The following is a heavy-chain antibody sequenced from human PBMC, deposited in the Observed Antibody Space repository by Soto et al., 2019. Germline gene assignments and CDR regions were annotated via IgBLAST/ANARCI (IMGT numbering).Heavy chain of an antibody. CDR1: GYTFTSYG. CDR3: ARDVAIYDILTGHPTLDY. V-gene: IGHV1-18*04. J-gene: IGHJ4*02. D-gene: IGHD3-9*01. Sequence: ASVKVSCKASGYTFTSYGISWVRQAPGQGLEWMRWISAYNGNTNYAQKLQGRVTMTTDTSTSTAYMELRSLRSDDTAVYYCARDVAIYDILTGHPTLDYWGQGTLVTVSS. CDR2: ISAYNGNT.